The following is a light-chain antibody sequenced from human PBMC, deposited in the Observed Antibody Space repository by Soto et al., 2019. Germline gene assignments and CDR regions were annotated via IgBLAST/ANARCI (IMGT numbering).Light chain of an antibody. CDR1: QSVSSN. CDR2: GAS. V-gene: IGKV3-15*01. CDR3: QQYNNWPFT. J-gene: IGKJ3*01. Sequence: EIVMTQSPATLSVSPGERATLSCRASQSVSSNLAWYQQKPGQAPRLLIYGASTRATGIPARFSGSGSGTAFTLTISGLQSEDFAVYYCQQYNNWPFTFGPGTKVDLK.